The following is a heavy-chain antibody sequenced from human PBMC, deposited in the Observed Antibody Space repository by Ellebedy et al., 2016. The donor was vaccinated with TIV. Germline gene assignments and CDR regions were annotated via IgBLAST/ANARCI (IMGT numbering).Heavy chain of an antibody. Sequence: GESLKIPCAASGFTFSIYGIHWVRQAPGKGLKWVAVISYDGSNKYYADSVKGRFTISRDNSKNTVFLQINSLRVEDTAVYYCAKDLQVVVTDGVDVWGQGTTVTVSS. CDR1: GFTFSIYG. D-gene: IGHD2-21*02. CDR3: AKDLQVVVTDGVDV. V-gene: IGHV3-30*18. CDR2: ISYDGSNK. J-gene: IGHJ6*02.